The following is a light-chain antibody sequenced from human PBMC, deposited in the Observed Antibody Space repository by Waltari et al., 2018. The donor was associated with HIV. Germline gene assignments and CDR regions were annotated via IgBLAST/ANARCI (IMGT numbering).Light chain of an antibody. CDR3: LQSYSAPRT. V-gene: IGKV1-39*01. J-gene: IGKJ1*01. CDR1: QTISNN. CDR2: SAS. Sequence: DIQMTQSPSSLSASIGDRVTITCRASQTISNNLYWYQQKPGKAPKLLIYSASGLQNGVPSRFSGSGSGTDFTLTISSLQHEDFATYYCLQSYSAPRTFGQGTKVEIK.